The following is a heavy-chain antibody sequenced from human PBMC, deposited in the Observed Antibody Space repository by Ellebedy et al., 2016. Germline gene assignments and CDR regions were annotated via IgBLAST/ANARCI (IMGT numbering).Heavy chain of an antibody. D-gene: IGHD3-10*01. CDR1: GFNFNNHA. Sequence: GESLKISCTTSGFNFNNHAMSWVRQAPGKGLEWVSGISGSGSGTYYADSVQGRFTISRDNSKNTVFLQMNSLRVEDTAIYYCAKETGVHGFPYFDYWGQGTLVTVSS. V-gene: IGHV3-23*01. J-gene: IGHJ4*02. CDR3: AKETGVHGFPYFDY. CDR2: ISGSGSGT.